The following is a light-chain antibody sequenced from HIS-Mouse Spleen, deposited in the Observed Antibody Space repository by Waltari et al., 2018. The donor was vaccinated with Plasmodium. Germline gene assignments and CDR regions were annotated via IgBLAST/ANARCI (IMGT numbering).Light chain of an antibody. V-gene: IGLV3-10*01. Sequence: SYELTQPPSLSVSPGQTARITCSGAALPTKYAYWYQQKSGQAPVLVIYEDSKRPSGIPERFSGSSSGTMATLTISGAQVEDEADYYCYSTDSSGNHRVFGGGTKLTVL. J-gene: IGLJ3*02. CDR3: YSTDSSGNHRV. CDR1: ALPTKY. CDR2: EDS.